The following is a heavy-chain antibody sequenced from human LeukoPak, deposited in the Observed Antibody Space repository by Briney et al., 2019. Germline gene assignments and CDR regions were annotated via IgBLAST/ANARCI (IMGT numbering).Heavy chain of an antibody. Sequence: GGSLRLSCAASGFTFSSYAMSWVRQAPGKGLEWVSAISGSGGDTYDKDSVKGRFSISRDNSKNTLYLQMNSLRAEDTAVYHCARQLGYCSGGNCYSDSWGQGALVTVSS. V-gene: IGHV3-23*01. D-gene: IGHD2-15*01. J-gene: IGHJ4*02. CDR2: ISGSGGDT. CDR1: GFTFSSYA. CDR3: ARQLGYCSGGNCYSDS.